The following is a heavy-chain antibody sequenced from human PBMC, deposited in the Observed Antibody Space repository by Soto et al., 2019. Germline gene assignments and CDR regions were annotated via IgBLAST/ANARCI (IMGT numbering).Heavy chain of an antibody. CDR1: GGSISSSSYY. J-gene: IGHJ6*04. D-gene: IGHD4-17*01. V-gene: IGHV4-39*02. CDR3: AREGGSNDYGDYDPRVYYYYYGMDV. CDR2: IYYSGST. Sequence: PSETLSLTCTVSGGSISSSSYYWGWIRQPPGKGLEWIGSIYYSGSTYYNPSLKSRVTISVDTSKNQFSLKLSSVTAADTAVYYCAREGGSNDYGDYDPRVYYYYYGMDVWGKGTTVTVSS.